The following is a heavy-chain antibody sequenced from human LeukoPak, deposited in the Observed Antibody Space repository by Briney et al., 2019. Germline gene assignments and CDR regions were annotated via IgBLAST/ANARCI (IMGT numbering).Heavy chain of an antibody. CDR2: IYYSGST. Sequence: SETLPLTCTVSGGSISSSSYYWGWIRQPPGKGLEWIGSIYYSGSTYYNPSLKSRVTISVDTSKNQFSLKLSSVTAADTAVYYCARLPNYDFWSGSSGFDPWGQGTLVTVSS. CDR1: GGSISSSSYY. J-gene: IGHJ5*02. CDR3: ARLPNYDFWSGSSGFDP. V-gene: IGHV4-39*01. D-gene: IGHD3-3*01.